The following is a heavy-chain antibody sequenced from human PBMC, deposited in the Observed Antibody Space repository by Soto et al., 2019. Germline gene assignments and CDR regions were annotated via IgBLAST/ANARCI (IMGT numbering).Heavy chain of an antibody. CDR3: ESHLEPYQAHYYGSGRYHYYYGMDV. V-gene: IGHV1-69*01. D-gene: IGHD3-10*01. CDR1: GCNFRRYA. CDR2: IIPIFGTA. Sequence: QVQLVQSGAEVKKPGSSVKVSCKASGCNFRRYAISWVRQAPGQGLEWMGGIIPIFGTANYAQKFQGRVTITADESTSTAYMELSSLRSVDTAVYYCESHLEPYQAHYYGSGRYHYYYGMDVWGQGTTVTVSS. J-gene: IGHJ6*02.